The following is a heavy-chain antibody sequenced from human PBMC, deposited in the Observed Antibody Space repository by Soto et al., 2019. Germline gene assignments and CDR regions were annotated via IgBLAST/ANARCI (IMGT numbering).Heavy chain of an antibody. Sequence: ASVKVSCKASGYTFTSYDINWVRQATGQGLEWMGWMNPNSGNTGYAQKFQGRVTMTRNTSISTAYMELSSLRSEDTAVYYCAREDILTGYYYYGMDVWGQGTTVTAP. J-gene: IGHJ6*02. D-gene: IGHD3-9*01. CDR1: GYTFTSYD. CDR3: AREDILTGYYYYGMDV. V-gene: IGHV1-8*01. CDR2: MNPNSGNT.